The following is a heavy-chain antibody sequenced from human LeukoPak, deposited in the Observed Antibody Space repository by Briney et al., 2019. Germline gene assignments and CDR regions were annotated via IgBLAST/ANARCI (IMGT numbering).Heavy chain of an antibody. J-gene: IGHJ3*02. CDR1: GFTFSSYA. D-gene: IGHD7-27*01. CDR2: IKEDGSEK. CDR3: ARRARNWGNAFDI. V-gene: IGHV3-7*01. Sequence: LTGGSLRLSCAASGFTFSSYAMSWVRQAPGKGLEWVANIKEDGSEKYYVDSVKGRFTISRDNAKNSLYLQMNSLRAEDTAVYYCARRARNWGNAFDIWGQGTLVTVSS.